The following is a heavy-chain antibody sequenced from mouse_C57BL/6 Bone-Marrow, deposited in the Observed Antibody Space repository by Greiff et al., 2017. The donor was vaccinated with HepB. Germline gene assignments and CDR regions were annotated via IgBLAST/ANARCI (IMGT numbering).Heavy chain of an antibody. J-gene: IGHJ3*01. CDR2: SRNKANDYTT. CDR3: ARDAYDYSSFAY. Sequence: EVKLMDSGGGLVQSGRSLRLSCATSGFTFSDFYMEWVRQAPGKGLEWIAASRNKANDYTTEYSASVKGRFIVSRDTSQSILYLQMNALRAEDTAIYYCARDAYDYSSFAYWGQGTLVTVSA. V-gene: IGHV7-1*01. CDR1: GFTFSDFY. D-gene: IGHD2-4*01.